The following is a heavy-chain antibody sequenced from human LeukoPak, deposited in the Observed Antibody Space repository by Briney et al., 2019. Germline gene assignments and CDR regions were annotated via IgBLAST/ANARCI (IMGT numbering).Heavy chain of an antibody. Sequence: PSQTLSLTCTVSGGSISSGDYYWSWVRQPAGEGLEWIGRFYTSGSTDYSPSLKSRVTISVDTSKNQFSLELNSVTAADTAVYYCATSSSWYGNWFDPWGQGTLVTVSS. CDR3: ATSSSWYGNWFDP. D-gene: IGHD6-13*01. V-gene: IGHV4-61*02. J-gene: IGHJ5*02. CDR1: GGSISSGDYY. CDR2: FYTSGST.